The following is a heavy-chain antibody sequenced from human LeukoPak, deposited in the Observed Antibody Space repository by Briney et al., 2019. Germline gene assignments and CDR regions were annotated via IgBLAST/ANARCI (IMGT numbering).Heavy chain of an antibody. CDR3: AREGKVPYYFDY. J-gene: IGHJ4*02. CDR2: IYSGGST. V-gene: IGHV3-53*01. Sequence: PGGSLRLSCAASGFTVSSNYMSWVRQAPGKGLEWVSVIYSGGSTYYADSVKGRFTISRDNSKNTVYLQMNSLRAEDTAVYYCAREGKVPYYFDYWGQGTLVTVSS. CDR1: GFTVSSNY.